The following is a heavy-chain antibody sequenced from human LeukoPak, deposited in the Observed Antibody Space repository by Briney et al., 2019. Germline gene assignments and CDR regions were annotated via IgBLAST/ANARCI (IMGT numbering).Heavy chain of an antibody. Sequence: ASVKVSCKASGYTFTGYYMHWVRQAPGQGLEWMGWINPNSGGTNYAQKFQGRVTMTRDTSISTAYMELSRPRSDDTAVYYCARRPYSYVYGIGYGAQETLVTVS. D-gene: IGHD5-18*01. J-gene: IGHJ4*02. CDR2: INPNSGGT. V-gene: IGHV1-2*02. CDR3: ARRPYSYVYGIGY. CDR1: GYTFTGYY.